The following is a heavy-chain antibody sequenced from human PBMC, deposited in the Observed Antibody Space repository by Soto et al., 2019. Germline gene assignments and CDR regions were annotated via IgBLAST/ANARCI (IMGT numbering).Heavy chain of an antibody. V-gene: IGHV3-33*01. D-gene: IGHD6-13*01. CDR1: GFTFSSYG. J-gene: IGHJ4*02. CDR2: IWYDGSNK. Sequence: GGSLRLSCAASGFTFSSYGMHWVRQAPGKGLEWVAVIWYDGSNKYYADSVKGRFTISRDNSKNTLYLQMNSLRAEDTAVYYCARVDSAAGINPGHYWGQGTLVTVSS. CDR3: ARVDSAAGINPGHY.